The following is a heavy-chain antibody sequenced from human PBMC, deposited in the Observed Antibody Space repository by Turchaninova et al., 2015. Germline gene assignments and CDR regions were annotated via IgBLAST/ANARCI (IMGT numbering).Heavy chain of an antibody. CDR2: INIKNGDT. V-gene: IGHV1-2*06. Sequence: QVPLVPSGAEVKKPGAPVKGSCRASGYRFTVYQRHWVRQAPGQRLEWMVRINIKNGDTNNAQKFQGRVTMIRDTSITTAYMELNRLRSDDTAVYYCAREFETNWFDPWGQGTLVTVSS. CDR3: AREFETNWFDP. CDR1: GYRFTVYQ. J-gene: IGHJ5*02. D-gene: IGHD3-9*01.